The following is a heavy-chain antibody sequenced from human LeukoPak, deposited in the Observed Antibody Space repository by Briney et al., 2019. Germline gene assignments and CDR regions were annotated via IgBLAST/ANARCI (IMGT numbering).Heavy chain of an antibody. Sequence: SETLSLTCAVYGGSFSGYYWSWIRQPPGKGLEWIGEINHSGSTNYNPSLKSRVTISVDTSKNQFSLKLSSVTAADTAVYYCAREARYCSGGSCYPLDYWGQGTLVTVSS. CDR3: AREARYCSGGSCYPLDY. CDR1: GGSFSGYY. CDR2: INHSGST. V-gene: IGHV4-34*01. J-gene: IGHJ4*02. D-gene: IGHD2-15*01.